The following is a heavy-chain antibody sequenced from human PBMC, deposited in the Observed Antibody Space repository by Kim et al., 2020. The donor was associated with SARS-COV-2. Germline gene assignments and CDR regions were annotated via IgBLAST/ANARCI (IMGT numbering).Heavy chain of an antibody. Sequence: KFQGRVTITADISTSTAYMDLTSLTSEDSAVYFCARFNVAVAGFPRFFDYWGQGTLVTVSS. CDR3: ARFNVAVAGFPRFFDY. V-gene: IGHV1-69*02. J-gene: IGHJ4*03. D-gene: IGHD6-19*01.